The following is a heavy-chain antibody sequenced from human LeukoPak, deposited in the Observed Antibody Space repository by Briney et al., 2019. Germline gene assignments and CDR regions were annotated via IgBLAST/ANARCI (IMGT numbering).Heavy chain of an antibody. V-gene: IGHV4-34*01. CDR3: ARVAYVWGYFDY. D-gene: IGHD3-10*02. CDR1: GGSFSGYY. J-gene: IGHJ4*02. CDR2: INHSGST. Sequence: SETLSLTCAVYGGSFSGYYWSWIRQPPGKGLEWIGEINHSGSTNYNPSLKSRVTISVDTSKNQFSLKLSSVTAADTAVYYCARVAYVWGYFDYWGQGTLVTVSS.